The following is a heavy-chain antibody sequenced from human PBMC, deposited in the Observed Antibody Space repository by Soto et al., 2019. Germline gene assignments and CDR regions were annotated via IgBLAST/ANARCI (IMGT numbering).Heavy chain of an antibody. CDR1: GGSISSSSYY. CDR2: IYYSGST. J-gene: IGHJ4*02. V-gene: IGHV4-39*01. D-gene: IGHD3-22*01. CDR3: ARQYYDSSGYSIGY. Sequence: SETLSRTCTVSGGSISSSSYYWGWIRQPPGKGLEWIGSIYYSGSTYYNPSLNSRVTISVDTYKNQFSLKLSSVTAADTAVYYCARQYYDSSGYSIGYWGQGTLVTVSS.